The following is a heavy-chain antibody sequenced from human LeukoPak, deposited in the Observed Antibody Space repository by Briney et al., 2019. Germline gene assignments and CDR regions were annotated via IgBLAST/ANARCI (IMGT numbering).Heavy chain of an antibody. CDR3: ARVVVVPAAPKDYYYGMDV. J-gene: IGHJ6*02. D-gene: IGHD2-2*01. V-gene: IGHV3-7*01. Sequence: GGSLRLSCAASGFTFSSYWMSWVRQAPGKGLEWVANIKQDGSEKYYVDSVKGRFTISRDNAKNSLYLQMNSLRAEDTAVYYCARVVVVPAAPKDYYYGMDVWGQGTTVTVSS. CDR1: GFTFSSYW. CDR2: IKQDGSEK.